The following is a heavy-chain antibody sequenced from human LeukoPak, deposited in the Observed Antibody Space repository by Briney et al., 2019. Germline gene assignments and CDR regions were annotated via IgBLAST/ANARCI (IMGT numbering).Heavy chain of an antibody. Sequence: SETPSLTCTVSGGSISSYYWSWIRQPPGKGLEWIGYIYYSGSTNYNPSLKSRVTISVDTSKNQFSLKLSSVTAADTAVYYCASRSGGSCYDNWFDPWGQGTLVTVSS. CDR3: ASRSGGSCYDNWFDP. V-gene: IGHV4-59*01. CDR1: GGSISSYY. D-gene: IGHD2-15*01. J-gene: IGHJ5*02. CDR2: IYYSGST.